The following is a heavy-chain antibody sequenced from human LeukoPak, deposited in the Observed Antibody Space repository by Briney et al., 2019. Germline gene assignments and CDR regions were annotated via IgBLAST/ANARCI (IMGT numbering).Heavy chain of an antibody. CDR3: AKLVDSASMI. D-gene: IGHD1-26*01. Sequence: PGGSLRLSCAASGFTFSNYAMIWVRQAPGKGLEWVSAISGSGADTYYADSVKGRFTISRDNSRNTLYLQMNSLRPEDTAVYFCAKLVDSASMIWGRGTLVTVSS. V-gene: IGHV3-23*01. J-gene: IGHJ4*02. CDR1: GFTFSNYA. CDR2: ISGSGADT.